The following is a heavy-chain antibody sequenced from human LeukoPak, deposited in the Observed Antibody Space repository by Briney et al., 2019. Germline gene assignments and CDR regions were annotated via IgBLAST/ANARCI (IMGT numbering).Heavy chain of an antibody. CDR2: IWSDKSNS. CDR1: GFIFNHHA. J-gene: IGHJ4*02. D-gene: IGHD4-11*01. V-gene: IGHV3-33*06. Sequence: GGSLRLSCAASGFIFNHHAMHWVRQAPGKGLEWVAVIWSDKSNSFYADSVRGRFTISRDDSRKTVYLQMERMAAEDTAIYYCAKDAQRGFDYSNSLENWGQGALVTVAS. CDR3: AKDAQRGFDYSNSLEN.